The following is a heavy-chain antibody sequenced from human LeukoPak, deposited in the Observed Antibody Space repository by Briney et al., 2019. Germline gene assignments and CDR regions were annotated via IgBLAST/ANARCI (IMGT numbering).Heavy chain of an antibody. Sequence: AGGSLRLSCVASGFTFRRYWMSWARQASGKGLEWVANIKQDGSEKYYVDSVKGRFTISRDNAKNSLYLQMNSLRAEDTAVYYCVGLGENYWGQGTLVTVSS. J-gene: IGHJ4*02. CDR2: IKQDGSEK. CDR1: GFTFRRYW. CDR3: VGLGENY. D-gene: IGHD3-10*01. V-gene: IGHV3-7*02.